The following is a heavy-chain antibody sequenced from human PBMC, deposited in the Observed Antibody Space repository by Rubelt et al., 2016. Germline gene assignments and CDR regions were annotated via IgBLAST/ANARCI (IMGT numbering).Heavy chain of an antibody. D-gene: IGHD5-18*01. CDR1: GGSFSGYY. J-gene: IGHJ5*02. CDR2: LNHSGST. CDR3: ARHLYSYENWFDP. Sequence: QVQLQQWGAGLLKPSETLSLTCAVYGGSFSGYYWSWIRQPPGKGLEWIGELNHSGSTNYNPSRKSRVTISADTSKNQFSLKLSSVTAADTAVYYCARHLYSYENWFDPWGQGTLVTVSS. V-gene: IGHV4-34*01.